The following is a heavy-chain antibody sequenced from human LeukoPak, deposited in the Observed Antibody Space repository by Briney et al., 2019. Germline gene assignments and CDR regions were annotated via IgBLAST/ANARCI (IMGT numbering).Heavy chain of an antibody. V-gene: IGHV4-34*01. Sequence: SETLSLTCAVYGGSFSGYYWSWIRQPPGKGLEWIGEINHSGSTNYNPSLKSRVTISVDTSKNQFSLELSSVTAADTAVYYCARFPFRVLRYFDWLADFDYWGQGTLVTVSS. CDR3: ARFPFRVLRYFDWLADFDY. D-gene: IGHD3-9*01. CDR2: INHSGST. J-gene: IGHJ4*02. CDR1: GGSFSGYY.